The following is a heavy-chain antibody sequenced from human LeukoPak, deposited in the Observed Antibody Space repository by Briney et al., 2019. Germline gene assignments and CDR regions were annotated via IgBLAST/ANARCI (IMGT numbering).Heavy chain of an antibody. J-gene: IGHJ4*02. CDR2: MFFTGNA. CDR1: SGSISSSSYY. D-gene: IGHD1-7*01. Sequence: SETLSLTCSVSSGSISSSSYYWGWVRQPPGRGREWIGSMFFTGNAYYNPSLKSRVTISVDTSQNQFSLKLSSMTAADTAVYYCARHVVGNYDLLSFDYWGQGTLVTVSS. CDR3: ARHVVGNYDLLSFDY. V-gene: IGHV4-39*01.